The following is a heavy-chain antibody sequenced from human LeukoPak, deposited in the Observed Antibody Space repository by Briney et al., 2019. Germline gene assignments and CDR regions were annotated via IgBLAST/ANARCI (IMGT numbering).Heavy chain of an antibody. D-gene: IGHD5-12*01. CDR2: ISSSSSYI. Sequence: GGSLRLSCAASGFTFSSYWMSWVRQAPGKGLEWVSSISSSSSYIYYADSVKGRFTISRDNAKNSLYLQMNSLRAEDTAVYYCARGAGGSGYGPTHFYYMDVWGKGTTVTISS. V-gene: IGHV3-21*01. J-gene: IGHJ6*03. CDR3: ARGAGGSGYGPTHFYYMDV. CDR1: GFTFSSYW.